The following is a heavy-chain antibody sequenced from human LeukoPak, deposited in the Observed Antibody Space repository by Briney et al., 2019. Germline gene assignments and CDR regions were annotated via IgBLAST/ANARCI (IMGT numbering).Heavy chain of an antibody. CDR1: GGSISSYY. CDR2: IYYSGST. J-gene: IGHJ4*02. D-gene: IGHD1-26*01. V-gene: IGHV4-59*01. Sequence: SETLSLTCTVSGGSISSYYWSWIRQPPGKGLEWIGYIYYSGSTNYNPSLKSRVTISVDTSKNQFSLKLSSVTAADTAVYYCARRVGSYSMYYFVYWGQGTLVTVSS. CDR3: ARRVGSYSMYYFVY.